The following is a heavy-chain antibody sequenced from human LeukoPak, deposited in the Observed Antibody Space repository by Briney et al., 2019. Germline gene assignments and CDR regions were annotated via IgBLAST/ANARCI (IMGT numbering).Heavy chain of an antibody. V-gene: IGHV4-38-2*02. J-gene: IGHJ4*02. CDR2: IYHSGST. D-gene: IGHD6-19*01. CDR3: ARQQWLVLY. Sequence: PSETLSLTCTVSGYSISSGYYWGWIRQPPGKGLEWIGSIYHSGSTYYNPSLKSRVTISVDTSKNQFSLKLSSVTAADTAVYYCARQQWLVLYWGQGTLVTVSS. CDR1: GYSISSGYY.